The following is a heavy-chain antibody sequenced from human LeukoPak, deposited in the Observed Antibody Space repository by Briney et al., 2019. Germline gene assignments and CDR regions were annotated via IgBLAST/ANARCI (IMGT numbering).Heavy chain of an antibody. D-gene: IGHD6-19*01. CDR3: AREAVAGTYYFDY. V-gene: IGHV3-7*03. CDR2: IKQDGSEK. J-gene: IGHJ4*02. CDR1: ASTFSSYW. Sequence: GGSLRLSCAASASTFSSYWMSWVRQAPGKGLEWVANIKQDGSEKYYVDSVKGRFTISRDNAKNSLYLQMNSLRAEDTAVYYCAREAVAGTYYFDYWGQGTLVTVSS.